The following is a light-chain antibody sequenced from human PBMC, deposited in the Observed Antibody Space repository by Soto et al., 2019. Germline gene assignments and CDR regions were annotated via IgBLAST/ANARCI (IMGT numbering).Light chain of an antibody. CDR2: NVY. CDR1: SSDVGAYNF. V-gene: IGLV2-14*03. J-gene: IGLJ1*01. Sequence: QSVLTQPASVSGSPGQSITISCTGTSSDVGAYNFVSWHQQHPGKAPKLMIYNVYDRPSGISYRSSGSKSGNTASLTISGLQGEDEADYYCSAYTVSRTYVFGTGTKV. CDR3: SAYTVSRTYV.